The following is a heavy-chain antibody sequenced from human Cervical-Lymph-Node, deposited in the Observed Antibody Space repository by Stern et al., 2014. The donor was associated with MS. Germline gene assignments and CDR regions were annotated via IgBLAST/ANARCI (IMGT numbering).Heavy chain of an antibody. V-gene: IGHV4-4*02. CDR3: AREGYSSSYDAFDI. D-gene: IGHD6-6*01. CDR1: GGSISSRNG. CDR2: IYPKGST. Sequence: QVQRQESGPGLVKPSETLSLTCAVSGGSISSRNGGSWVRQPPGKGLEGIGEIYPKGSTNYNPSLKIRVTISVDRSKNQFSLKLSSVTAADTAVYYCAREGYSSSYDAFDIWGQGTMVTVSS. J-gene: IGHJ3*02.